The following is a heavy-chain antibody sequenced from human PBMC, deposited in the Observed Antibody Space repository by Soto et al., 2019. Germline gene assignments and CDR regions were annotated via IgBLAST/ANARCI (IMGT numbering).Heavy chain of an antibody. J-gene: IGHJ5*02. CDR2: INHSGST. D-gene: IGHD6-13*01. CDR1: GGSFSGYY. CDR3: ARGQSSSWYGSGWFDP. V-gene: IGHV4-34*01. Sequence: QVQLQQWGAGLLKPSETLSLTCAVYGGSFSGYYWSWIRQPPGKGLEWIGEINHSGSTNYNPSPKRRVPLSVDTSKNPFSRRLSSVTAADTAVYYCARGQSSSWYGSGWFDPWGQGTLVTVSS.